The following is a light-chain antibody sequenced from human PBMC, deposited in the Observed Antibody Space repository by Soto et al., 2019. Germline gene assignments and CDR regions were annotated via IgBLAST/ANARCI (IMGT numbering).Light chain of an antibody. V-gene: IGLV1-40*01. J-gene: IGLJ1*01. CDR3: QSYDRRPRGSI. Sequence: QTVVTQPPSVSGAPGKMVTISCTGSSSNIGAGYDVHWYQQLLGTVTKLLIYGNSNRPSGVPDRFSGTKSGTSESLAITGLPAEYEADYYCQSYDRRPRGSIFGTGTKLTV. CDR1: SSNIGAGYD. CDR2: GNS.